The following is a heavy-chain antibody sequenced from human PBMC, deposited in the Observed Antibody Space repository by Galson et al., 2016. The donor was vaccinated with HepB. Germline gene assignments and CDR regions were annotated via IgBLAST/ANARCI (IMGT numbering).Heavy chain of an antibody. Sequence: QSGAEGKKPGESLRISCKGSGYSFTSYWISWVRQMPGKGLEWMGRIEPSDSYTNYRPSFQGHVTISADKSISTAYLQWSSLKAADTAMYYCAGGHYGSGSFYLIDYWGQGTLVTVSS. D-gene: IGHD3-10*01. CDR2: IEPSDSYT. CDR1: GYSFTSYW. V-gene: IGHV5-10-1*01. J-gene: IGHJ4*02. CDR3: AGGHYGSGSFYLIDY.